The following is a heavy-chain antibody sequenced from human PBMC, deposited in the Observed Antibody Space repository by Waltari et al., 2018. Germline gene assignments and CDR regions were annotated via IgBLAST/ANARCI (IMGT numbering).Heavy chain of an antibody. V-gene: IGHV3-48*04. Sequence: EVQLVESGGGLVQPGGSLRLSWAVSGFTFSNDHMNWVRLAPGRGLEWLSYISSDSNVIYYSDSVRGRFTVSRDNAKSSLFLQMNSLRAEDTAVYYCARELDHIKDDYWGQGTLVTVSS. J-gene: IGHJ4*02. D-gene: IGHD3-3*02. CDR2: ISSDSNVI. CDR3: ARELDHIKDDY. CDR1: GFTFSNDH.